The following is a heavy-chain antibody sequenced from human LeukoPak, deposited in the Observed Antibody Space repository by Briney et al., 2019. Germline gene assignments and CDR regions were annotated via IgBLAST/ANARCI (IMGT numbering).Heavy chain of an antibody. CDR3: ARASGYSYGPRGNYFDY. CDR2: ISYDGSNK. J-gene: IGHJ4*02. Sequence: QTGRSLRLSCAASGFTFSSYAMHWVRQAPGKGLEWVAVISYDGSNKYYADSVKGRFTISRDNSKNTLYLQMNSLRAEDTAVYYCARASGYSYGPRGNYFDYWGQGTLVTVPP. D-gene: IGHD5-18*01. CDR1: GFTFSSYA. V-gene: IGHV3-30*04.